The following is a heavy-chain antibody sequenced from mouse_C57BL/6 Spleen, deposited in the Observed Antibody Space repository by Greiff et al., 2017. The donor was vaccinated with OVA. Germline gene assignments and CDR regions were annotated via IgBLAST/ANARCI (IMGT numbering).Heavy chain of an antibody. D-gene: IGHD2-5*01. V-gene: IGHV2-5*01. CDR3: AKEGYSNYDWYFDV. CDR1: GFSLTSYG. CDR2: IWRGGST. J-gene: IGHJ1*03. Sequence: VQRVESGPGLVQPSQSLSITCTVSGFSLTSYGVHWVRQSPGKGLEWLGVIWRGGSTDYNAAFMSRLSITKDNSKSQVFFKMNSLQADDTAIYYCAKEGYSNYDWYFDVWGTGTTVTVSS.